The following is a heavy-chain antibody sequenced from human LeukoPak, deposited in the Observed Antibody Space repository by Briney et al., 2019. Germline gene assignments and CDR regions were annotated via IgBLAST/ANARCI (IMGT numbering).Heavy chain of an antibody. CDR3: AKARSTYCSGSACYSTGFEV. V-gene: IGHV3-30*18. J-gene: IGHJ3*01. Sequence: PGGSLRLSCAASGFTFNSHGMNWVRQAPGKGQEWVAIISHDGSEEYSADSVKGRFTISRDNSKNTLYPQMNSLRAEDTAVYYCAKARSTYCSGSACYSTGFEVWGQGTMVTVSS. CDR1: GFTFNSHG. D-gene: IGHD2-15*01. CDR2: ISHDGSEE.